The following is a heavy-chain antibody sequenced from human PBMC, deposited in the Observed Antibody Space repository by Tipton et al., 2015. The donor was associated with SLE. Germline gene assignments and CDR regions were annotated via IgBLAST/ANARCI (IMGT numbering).Heavy chain of an antibody. V-gene: IGHV4-4*02. CDR3: ARVGPIAAAGKGGWFDP. J-gene: IGHJ5*02. Sequence: TLSLTCAVSGGSISSSNWWSWVRQPPGKGLEWIGEIYHSGSTNYNPSLKSRVTISVGKSKNQFSLKLSSVTAADTAVYYCARVGPIAAAGKGGWFDPWGQGTLVTVSS. CDR2: IYHSGST. D-gene: IGHD6-13*01. CDR1: GGSISSSNW.